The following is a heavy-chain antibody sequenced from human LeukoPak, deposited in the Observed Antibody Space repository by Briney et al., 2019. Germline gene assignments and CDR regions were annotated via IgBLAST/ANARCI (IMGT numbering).Heavy chain of an antibody. J-gene: IGHJ4*02. V-gene: IGHV3-20*04. Sequence: GGSLRLSCRDSGSTFDDYGMPWVRQAPGKGLEWVTGITWDGGAYNYGASVKGRFIISRDNAKNSLYLEMNSLRVEDTAVYFCARDLSSSWYSLAYWGQGILVSVSS. CDR1: GSTFDDYG. D-gene: IGHD2-15*01. CDR2: ITWDGGAY. CDR3: ARDLSSSWYSLAY.